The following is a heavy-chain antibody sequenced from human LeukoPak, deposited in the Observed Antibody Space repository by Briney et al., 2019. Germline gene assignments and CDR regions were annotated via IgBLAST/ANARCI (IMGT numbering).Heavy chain of an antibody. CDR1: GGSFSGYY. V-gene: IGHV4-34*01. CDR2: INHSGST. D-gene: IGHD6-19*01. Sequence: PSETLSLTCAVYGGSFSGYYWSWIRQPPGKGLEWIGEINHSGSTNYNPSLKSRVTISVDTSKNQFSLKLSSVTAADTAVYYCARKGRLVNPTPSAEYFQHWGQGTLVTVSS. J-gene: IGHJ1*01. CDR3: ARKGRLVNPTPSAEYFQH.